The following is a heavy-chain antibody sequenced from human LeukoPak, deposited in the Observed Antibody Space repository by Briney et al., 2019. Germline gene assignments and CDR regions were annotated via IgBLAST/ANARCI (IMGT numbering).Heavy chain of an antibody. CDR1: GFTFSSYA. CDR2: VRGSDAGT. J-gene: IGHJ4*02. Sequence: PGGSLRLSCAASGFTFSSYAMNWVRQAPGKGLEWVSAVRGSDAGTSYADSVKGRFTISRDNSKNTLYLQMNSLRAEDTAVYYCAKNRGGSYYSGSDYWLQGSLVTVPS. V-gene: IGHV3-23*01. D-gene: IGHD1-26*01. CDR3: AKNRGGSYYSGSDY.